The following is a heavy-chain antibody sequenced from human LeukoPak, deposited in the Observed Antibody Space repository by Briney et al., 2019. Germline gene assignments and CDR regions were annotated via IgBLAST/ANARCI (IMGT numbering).Heavy chain of an antibody. J-gene: IGHJ5*02. V-gene: IGHV1-2*02. CDR2: INPNSGST. CDR1: GYTFTGYY. Sequence: GASVKVSCKASGYTFTGYYMHWVRQAPGQGLEWMGWINPNSGSTNYAQKFQGRVTMTRDTSISTAYMELSRLRSDDTAVYYCARDHRYCSSTSCYTPYNWFDPWGQGTLVTVSS. D-gene: IGHD2-2*02. CDR3: ARDHRYCSSTSCYTPYNWFDP.